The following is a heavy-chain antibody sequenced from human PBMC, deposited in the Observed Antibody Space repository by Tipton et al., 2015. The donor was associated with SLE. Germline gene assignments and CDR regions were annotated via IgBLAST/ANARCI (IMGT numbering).Heavy chain of an antibody. CDR3: ARGGRRELLFFDY. J-gene: IGHJ4*02. Sequence: TLSLTCTVSGGSISSYYWSWIRQSAGKGLEWIGRIYTSGSTNYNPSLKSRVTMSVDTSKNQFSLKLSSVTAADTAVYYCARGGRRELLFFDYWGQGTLVTVSS. CDR1: GGSISSYY. D-gene: IGHD1-26*01. CDR2: IYTSGST. V-gene: IGHV4-4*07.